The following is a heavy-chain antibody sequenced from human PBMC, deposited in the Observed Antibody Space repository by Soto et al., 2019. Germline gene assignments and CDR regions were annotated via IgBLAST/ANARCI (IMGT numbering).Heavy chain of an antibody. V-gene: IGHV3-23*01. D-gene: IGHD5-12*01. CDR3: AESRDGYNSYYYGMDV. CDR1: GFTFSSYA. CDR2: ISGSGGST. Sequence: GGSLRLSCAASGFTFSSYAMSWVRQAPGKGLEWVSAISGSGGSTYYADSVKGRFTISRDNSKNTLYLQMNSLRAEDTAVYYCAESRDGYNSYYYGMDVWGQGTTVTVSS. J-gene: IGHJ6*02.